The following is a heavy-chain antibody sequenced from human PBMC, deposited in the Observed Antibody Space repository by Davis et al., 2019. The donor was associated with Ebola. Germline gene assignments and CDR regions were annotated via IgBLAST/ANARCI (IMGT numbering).Heavy chain of an antibody. J-gene: IGHJ4*03. CDR1: GFTFSSYE. Sequence: PGGSLRLSCAASGFTFSSYEMNWVRQAPGKGLEWVSYISSSGSTIYYADSVKGRFTISRDNAKNSLYLQMNSLKTEDTAVYYCTSTLIVTNDDYWGQGTTVTVSS. D-gene: IGHD1-26*01. CDR3: TSTLIVTNDDY. CDR2: ISSSGSTI. V-gene: IGHV3-48*03.